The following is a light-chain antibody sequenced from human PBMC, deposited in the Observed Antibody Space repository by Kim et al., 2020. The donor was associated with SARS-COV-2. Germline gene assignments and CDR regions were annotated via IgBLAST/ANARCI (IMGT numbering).Light chain of an antibody. V-gene: IGKV1-39*01. CDR3: QQSHTTPLLT. CDR1: QSISTY. Sequence: DIPMTQSPSSLAASVGDRVTIACRASQSISTYLNWYQQKPGKAPKLLIYAASSLQSGVPSRFSGSGSGTDFTLTISSLQPEDFATYYCQQSHTTPLLTFGGGTKVDIK. CDR2: AAS. J-gene: IGKJ4*01.